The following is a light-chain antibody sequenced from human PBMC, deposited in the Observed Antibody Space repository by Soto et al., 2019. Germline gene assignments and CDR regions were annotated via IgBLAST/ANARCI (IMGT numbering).Light chain of an antibody. Sequence: ETVMTQSPVTLSVSPGERATLSCRASQSVSSKLAWYQQKPGQAPRLLIYGASTRATGIPDRFSCGGSGTEFTLTISSLQSEDFAVYYCQQYNNWPLTFGQGTK. CDR3: QQYNNWPLT. J-gene: IGKJ1*01. CDR1: QSVSSK. CDR2: GAS. V-gene: IGKV3-15*01.